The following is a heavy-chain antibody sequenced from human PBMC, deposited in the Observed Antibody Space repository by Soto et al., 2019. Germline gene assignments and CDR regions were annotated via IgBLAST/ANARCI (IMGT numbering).Heavy chain of an antibody. J-gene: IGHJ5*02. Sequence: SETLCVTWTVSGGSISSYYWGWIRPPPGKGLEWIGSIYYSGSTYYNPSLKSRVTISVDTSKNQFSLKLSSVTVADTAVYYCARHGSGSYYNNWFDPWGQGTLVTVSS. CDR3: ARHGSGSYYNNWFDP. V-gene: IGHV4-39*01. CDR2: IYYSGST. D-gene: IGHD3-10*01. CDR1: GGSISSYY.